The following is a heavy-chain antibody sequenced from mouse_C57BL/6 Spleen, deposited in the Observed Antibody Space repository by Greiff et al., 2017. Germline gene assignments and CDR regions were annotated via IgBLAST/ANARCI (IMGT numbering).Heavy chain of an antibody. J-gene: IGHJ2*01. Sequence: VQGVESGAELAKPGASVKLSCKASGYTFTSYWLHWVKQRPGQGLEWIGYINPSSGYTKYNQKFKDKATLTADKASSTAYMQLSNMTYEDSAVYYCAHYERGYFDYWGQGTTLTVSS. CDR2: INPSSGYT. CDR3: AHYERGYFDY. V-gene: IGHV1-7*01. D-gene: IGHD2-4*01. CDR1: GYTFTSYW.